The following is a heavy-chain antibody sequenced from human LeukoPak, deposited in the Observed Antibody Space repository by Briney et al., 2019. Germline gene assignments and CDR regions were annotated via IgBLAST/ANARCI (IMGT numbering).Heavy chain of an antibody. Sequence: PSETLSLTCSVSGGSITSTSHYWGWIRQPPGKGLEWIGCIYYNGNTYYNPSLKSRVTISQDTSKNQFSLKLSSVTAADTAVYYCARDEIWFYYDSSGYFPARGYAFDIWGQGTMVTVSS. D-gene: IGHD3-22*01. CDR2: IYYNGNT. CDR1: GGSITSTSHY. V-gene: IGHV4-39*07. CDR3: ARDEIWFYYDSSGYFPARGYAFDI. J-gene: IGHJ3*02.